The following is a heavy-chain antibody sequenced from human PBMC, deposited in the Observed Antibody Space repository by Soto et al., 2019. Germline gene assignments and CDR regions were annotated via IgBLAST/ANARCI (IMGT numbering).Heavy chain of an antibody. J-gene: IGHJ6*02. D-gene: IGHD2-2*01. V-gene: IGHV3-30*18. Sequence: QVQLVESGGGVVQPGRSLRLSCAASGFTFSSYGMHWVRQAPGKGLEWVAVISYDGSNKYYADSVKGRFTISRDNSNNTLYLQMNSLRAEDTAVYYCAKDLEIVVPAAPYYYGMDVWGQGTTVTVSS. CDR2: ISYDGSNK. CDR3: AKDLEIVVPAAPYYYGMDV. CDR1: GFTFSSYG.